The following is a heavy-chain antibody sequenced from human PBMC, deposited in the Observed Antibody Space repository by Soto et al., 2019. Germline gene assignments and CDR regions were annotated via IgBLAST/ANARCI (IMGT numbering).Heavy chain of an antibody. Sequence: QLQLQESGPGLVKPSETLSLTCTVSGGSISSSSYYWGWIRQPPGKGLEWIGSIYYGGSTYYNPSLKSRVTISVDTSKTQCSLKLSSVTAADTAVYYCAKSSGWIFHYWGQGTLVTVSS. V-gene: IGHV4-39*01. CDR3: AKSSGWIFHY. D-gene: IGHD6-19*01. CDR1: GGSISSSSYY. CDR2: IYYGGST. J-gene: IGHJ4*02.